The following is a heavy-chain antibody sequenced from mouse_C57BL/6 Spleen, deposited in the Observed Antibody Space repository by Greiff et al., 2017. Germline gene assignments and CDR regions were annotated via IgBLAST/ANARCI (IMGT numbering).Heavy chain of an antibody. CDR1: GFSLTSYG. Sequence: QVQLQQSGPGLVQPSQSLSITCTVSGFSLTSYGVHWVRQSPGKGLEWLGVIWRGGSTAYNAAFMSRLSITQDNSKRQVFFKMNSLQADDTAIYYCAKKRANWEPYWYFDVWGTGTTVTVSA. J-gene: IGHJ1*03. CDR3: AKKRANWEPYWYFDV. CDR2: IWRGGST. D-gene: IGHD4-1*01. V-gene: IGHV2-5*01.